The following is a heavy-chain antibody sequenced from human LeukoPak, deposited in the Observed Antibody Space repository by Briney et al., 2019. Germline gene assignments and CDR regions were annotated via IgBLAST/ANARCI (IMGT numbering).Heavy chain of an antibody. CDR3: ARWGGVTNFDY. CDR1: GFPVISNY. D-gene: IGHD3-10*01. J-gene: IGHJ4*02. CDR2: IYSDGTS. V-gene: IGHV3-53*01. Sequence: PGRSLRLSCAVSGFPVISNYMTWVRQAPGKGLEWVSIIYSDGTSYYADSARGRFIISRDNSKNTLYLQMNSPRVEDTAVYYCARWGGVTNFDYWGQGTLVTVSS.